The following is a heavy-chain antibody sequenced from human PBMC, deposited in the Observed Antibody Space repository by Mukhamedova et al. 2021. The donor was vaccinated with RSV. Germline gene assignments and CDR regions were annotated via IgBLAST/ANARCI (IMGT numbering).Heavy chain of an antibody. CDR2: INPSGGGT. D-gene: IGHD6-19*01. V-gene: IGHV1-46*01. J-gene: IGHJ4*02. Sequence: IRQAPGQGLEWMGVINPSGGGTNYAQKSQGRVTMTRDTSTSTVYMELSSLTSDDTAVYFCVRVSSSGWYPDYWGQGTLVTVSS. CDR3: VRVSSSGWYPDY.